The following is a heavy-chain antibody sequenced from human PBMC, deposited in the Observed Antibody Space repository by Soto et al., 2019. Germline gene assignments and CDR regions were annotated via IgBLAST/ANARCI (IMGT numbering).Heavy chain of an antibody. CDR3: ARVGGFGATTIDY. CDR1: GGSISSGDYY. V-gene: IGHV4-30-4*01. Sequence: SETLSLTCTVSGGSISSGDYYWSWIRQPPGKGLDWIGYIYYSGSTYYNPSLKSRVTISVDTSKNQFSLKLSSVTAAYTAVYYCARVGGFGATTIDYWGQGTLVTVSS. CDR2: IYYSGST. J-gene: IGHJ4*02. D-gene: IGHD3-10*01.